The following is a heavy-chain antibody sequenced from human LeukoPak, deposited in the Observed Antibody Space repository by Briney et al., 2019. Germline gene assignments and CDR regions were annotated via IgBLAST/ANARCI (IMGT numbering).Heavy chain of an antibody. CDR3: ARHFAYSSSSYFDY. Sequence: SETLSLTCTVSGGSISSYYWSWIRQPPGKGLEWIGYVYYTGSTNYNPSLKSRVTIFEDKSKNQFSLRLSSVTVADTAVYYCARHFAYSSSSYFDYWGQGNLVTVSS. CDR2: VYYTGST. J-gene: IGHJ4*02. D-gene: IGHD6-6*01. CDR1: GGSISSYY. V-gene: IGHV4-59*08.